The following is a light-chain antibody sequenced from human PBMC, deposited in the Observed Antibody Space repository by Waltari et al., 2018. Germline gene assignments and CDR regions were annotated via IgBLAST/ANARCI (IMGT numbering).Light chain of an antibody. Sequence: SALTQPRSVSGSPGQSVTISCTGTTNDLGSYNYVSWYQQHPVKAPKLIILAVTQRPAGVPERLSGSKSGNTASLTISGLRAEDEAEYYCCSYAGSYNWVFGGGTKLTVV. J-gene: IGLJ3*02. CDR3: CSYAGSYNWV. CDR2: AVT. V-gene: IGLV2-11*01. CDR1: TNDLGSYNY.